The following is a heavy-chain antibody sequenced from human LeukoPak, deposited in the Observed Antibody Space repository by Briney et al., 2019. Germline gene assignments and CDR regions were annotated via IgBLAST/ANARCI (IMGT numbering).Heavy chain of an antibody. CDR2: IYHSGST. J-gene: IGHJ5*02. CDR3: ARVLSSGTDWFDP. Sequence: PSETLSLTCAVPGYSISSGYYWGWIRQPPGKGLEWIGSIYHSGSTYYNPSLKSRVTISVDTSKNQFSLKLSSVTAADTAVYYCARVLSSGTDWFDPWGQGTLVTVSS. V-gene: IGHV4-38-2*01. D-gene: IGHD6-13*01. CDR1: GYSISSGYY.